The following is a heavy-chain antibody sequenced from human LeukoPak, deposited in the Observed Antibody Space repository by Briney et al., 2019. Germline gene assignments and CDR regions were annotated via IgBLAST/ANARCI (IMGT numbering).Heavy chain of an antibody. J-gene: IGHJ5*01. CDR3: ARGRYSYGWNDS. D-gene: IGHD3-16*02. CDR1: GGSIGTSAYY. CDR2: ISDSGST. V-gene: IGHV4-31*03. Sequence: PSETLPLTCTVSGGSIGTSAYYWNWIRQHPGKGLEWIGFISDSGSTLYNASLKSRISISSDTSKYQFSLKLTSVTAADMAVYYCARGRYSYGWNDSWGQGTLVTVSS.